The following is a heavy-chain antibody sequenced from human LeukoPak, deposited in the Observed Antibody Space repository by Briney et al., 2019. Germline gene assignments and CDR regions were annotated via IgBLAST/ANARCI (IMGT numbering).Heavy chain of an antibody. CDR3: ASFLYYYYYYGMDV. CDR2: INPNSGDT. CDR1: GYTFTGYY. J-gene: IGHJ6*02. Sequence: ASVKVSCKASGYTFTGYYMRWVRQAPGQGLEWMGWINPNSGDTSYAQKFQGRVTMTRDTPISTAYMELSRLRSDDTAVYYCASFLYYYYYYGMDVWGQGTTVTVSS. V-gene: IGHV1-2*02. D-gene: IGHD3-3*01.